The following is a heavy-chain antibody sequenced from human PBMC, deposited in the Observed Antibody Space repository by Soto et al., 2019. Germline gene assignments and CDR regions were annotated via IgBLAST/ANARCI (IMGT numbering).Heavy chain of an antibody. CDR3: ARLVVPAAIHYYYYYMDV. CDR2: IYYSGST. V-gene: IGHV4-59*08. J-gene: IGHJ6*03. Sequence: SETLSLTCTVSGGSISSYYWSWIRQPPGKGLEWIGYIYYSGSTNYNPSLKSRVTISVDTSKNQFSLKLSSVTAADTAVFYCARLVVPAAIHYYYYYMDVWGKGTTVTVSS. D-gene: IGHD2-2*01. CDR1: GGSISSYY.